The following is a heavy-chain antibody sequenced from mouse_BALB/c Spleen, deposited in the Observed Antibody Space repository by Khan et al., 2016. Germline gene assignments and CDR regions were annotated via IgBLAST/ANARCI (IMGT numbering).Heavy chain of an antibody. Sequence: QIQLVQSGPELKKPGKTVKISCKASGYTFTNYGMNWVKQAPGKGLKWMGWINTYSGESTYADDFKGRFAFSLEPSANTAYLQINNLKKEDTATYFCARYRYDYGSSRYLDVGGAGTTVTVSS. CDR1: GYTFTNYG. J-gene: IGHJ1*01. D-gene: IGHD1-1*01. V-gene: IGHV9-3-1*01. CDR3: ARYRYDYGSSRYLDV. CDR2: INTYSGES.